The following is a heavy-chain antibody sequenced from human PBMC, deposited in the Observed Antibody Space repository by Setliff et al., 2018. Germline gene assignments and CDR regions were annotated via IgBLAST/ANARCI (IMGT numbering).Heavy chain of an antibody. CDR2: INVSGGSA. D-gene: IGHD6-19*01. Sequence: ASVKVSCKTSGYSFISYYMYWVRQAPGQGLEWMGIINVSGGSASYAQKFQGRVTFTRDTSTSTLYMELSSLISEDTAFFYCARVGPSQGIAVATYFFDYWGQGTLVTVSS. CDR3: ARVGPSQGIAVATYFFDY. J-gene: IGHJ4*02. V-gene: IGHV1-46*01. CDR1: GYSFISYY.